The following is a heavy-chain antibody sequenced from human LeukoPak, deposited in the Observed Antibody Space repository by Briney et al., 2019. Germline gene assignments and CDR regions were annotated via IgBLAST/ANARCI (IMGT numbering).Heavy chain of an antibody. CDR3: ARNGRGYSGYDYFDY. Sequence: GGSLRLSCVASGFTFSSYWMSWVRQAPGKGLEWVANIKQDGSEKYYVDSVKGRFTISRDNAKNSLYLQMNSLRAEDTAVYYCARNGRGYSGYDYFDYWGQGTLVTVSS. D-gene: IGHD5-12*01. CDR1: GFTFSSYW. CDR2: IKQDGSEK. J-gene: IGHJ4*02. V-gene: IGHV3-7*01.